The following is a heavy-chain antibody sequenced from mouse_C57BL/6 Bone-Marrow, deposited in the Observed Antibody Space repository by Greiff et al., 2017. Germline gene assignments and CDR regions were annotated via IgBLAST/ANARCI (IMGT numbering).Heavy chain of an antibody. D-gene: IGHD4-1*01. CDR1: GYTFTEYT. CDR3: ARHALTGPYFDY. CDR2: FYPGSGSI. V-gene: IGHV1-62-2*01. Sequence: VHLVESGAELVKPGASVKLSCKASGYTFTEYTIHWVKQRSGQGLEWIGWFYPGSGSIKYNEKFKDKATLTADKSSSTVYMELSRLTSEDSAVYFCARHALTGPYFDYWGQGTTLTVSS. J-gene: IGHJ2*01.